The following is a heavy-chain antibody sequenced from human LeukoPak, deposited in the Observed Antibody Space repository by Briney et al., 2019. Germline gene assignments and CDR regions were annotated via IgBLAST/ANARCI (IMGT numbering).Heavy chain of an antibody. CDR3: VKDFGRIRGTPDS. Sequence: GGSLRLSCSTSGFVFSIYTMYWVRQAPGKGPEYVSTISGSGNGGSIYYADSVKGRFTISRDDSKSIVYLQMNGLRSEDTAVYYCVKDFGRIRGTPDSWGQGTLVTVSS. CDR2: ISGSGNGGSI. J-gene: IGHJ4*02. CDR1: GFVFSIYT. V-gene: IGHV3-64D*06. D-gene: IGHD1-1*01.